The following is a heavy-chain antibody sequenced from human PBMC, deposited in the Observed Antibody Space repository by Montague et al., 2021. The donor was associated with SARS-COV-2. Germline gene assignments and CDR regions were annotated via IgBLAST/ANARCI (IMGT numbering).Heavy chain of an antibody. CDR1: GGSISSSSYY. CDR2: IYYSGST. Sequence: SETLSLTCTVSGGSISSSSYYWGLIRQPPGRVLEWIGSIYYSGSTYYTPSLKSRVPIFVDSSKNQFSMKLSSVTAADTAVYYCARGVPLGYDFWSGYPEIGDFDYWGQGTLVTVSS. J-gene: IGHJ4*02. CDR3: ARGVPLGYDFWSGYPEIGDFDY. D-gene: IGHD3-3*01. V-gene: IGHV4-39*01.